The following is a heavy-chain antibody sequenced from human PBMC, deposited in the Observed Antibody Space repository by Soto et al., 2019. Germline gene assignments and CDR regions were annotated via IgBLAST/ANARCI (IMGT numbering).Heavy chain of an antibody. CDR2: ISSSSSYI. V-gene: IGHV3-21*01. D-gene: IGHD3-16*01. CDR3: ARKARPEYLTCLLQSEYYFDY. Sequence: GGSLRLSCAASGFTFSSYSMNWVRQAPGKGLEWVSSISSSSSYIYYADSVKGRFTISRDNAKNSLYLQMNSLRAEDTAVYYCARKARPEYLTCLLQSEYYFDYWVQGSLVTVSS. CDR1: GFTFSSYS. J-gene: IGHJ4*02.